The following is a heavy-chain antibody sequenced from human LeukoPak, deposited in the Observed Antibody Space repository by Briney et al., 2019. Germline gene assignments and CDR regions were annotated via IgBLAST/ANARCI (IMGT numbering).Heavy chain of an antibody. CDR2: ISSSSSYI. CDR1: GFTFSSYS. V-gene: IGHV3-21*01. Sequence: GGSLRLSCAASGFTFSSYSMNWVRQAPGKGLEWVSSISSSSSYIYYADSVKGRFTISRDNAKNSLYLQMNSLRAEDMAVYYCARDPSYYYDSSGSNYFDYWGQGTLVTVSS. CDR3: ARDPSYYYDSSGSNYFDY. J-gene: IGHJ4*02. D-gene: IGHD3-22*01.